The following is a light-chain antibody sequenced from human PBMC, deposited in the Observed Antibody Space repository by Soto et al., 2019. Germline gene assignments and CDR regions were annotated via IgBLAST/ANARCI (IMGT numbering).Light chain of an antibody. Sequence: DIQMTQSPSTLSASVGDRVTITCRASQSISSWLAWYQQKPGKAPKLLIYKASSLESGVPSRFSGSGSGTEFTLTISSLQPEDFATYYCQQYNSYSWTFAQGTKVEIK. CDR2: KAS. J-gene: IGKJ1*01. CDR1: QSISSW. V-gene: IGKV1-5*03. CDR3: QQYNSYSWT.